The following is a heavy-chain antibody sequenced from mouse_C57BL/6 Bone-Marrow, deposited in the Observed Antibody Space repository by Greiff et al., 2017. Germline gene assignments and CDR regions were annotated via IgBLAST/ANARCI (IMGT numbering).Heavy chain of an antibody. Sequence: EVQLVESGGGFVKPGGSLKLSCAASGFTFSSYAMSWVRQTPEKRLEWVATISDGGSYTYYPDNVRGRFTISRDNAKNTLYLQMSHLKSEDTAMYYCARERLLRPGYFDYWGEGTTLTVAS. CDR1: GFTFSSYA. D-gene: IGHD1-2*01. CDR3: ARERLLRPGYFDY. CDR2: ISDGGSYT. J-gene: IGHJ2*01. V-gene: IGHV5-4*01.